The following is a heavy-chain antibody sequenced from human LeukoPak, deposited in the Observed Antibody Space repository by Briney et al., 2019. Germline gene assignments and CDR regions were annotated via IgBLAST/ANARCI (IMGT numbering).Heavy chain of an antibody. J-gene: IGHJ4*02. CDR2: LKQDGSEK. CDR1: EFTFSNSW. V-gene: IGHV3-7*01. Sequence: PGGSLRLSCAASEFTFSNSWMSWVRQAPGKGLEWVANLKQDGSEKYYVDSVKGRFTISRDNAKNSLYLQMNSLRAEDTAVYYCARASREVMGVWGSYLNWGQGTLVTVSS. D-gene: IGHD3-16*02. CDR3: ARASREVMGVWGSYLN.